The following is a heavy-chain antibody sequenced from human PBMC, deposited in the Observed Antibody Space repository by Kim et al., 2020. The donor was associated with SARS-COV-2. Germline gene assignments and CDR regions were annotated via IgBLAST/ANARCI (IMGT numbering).Heavy chain of an antibody. J-gene: IGHJ6*02. CDR1: GGSISSSSYY. CDR2: IYYSGST. CDR3: ARPLRGAAMVPITYYGMDV. Sequence: SETLSLTCTVSGGSISSSSYYWGWIRQPPGKGLEWIGSIYYSGSTYYNPSLKSRVTISVDTSKNQFSLKLSSVTAADTAVYYCARPLRGAAMVPITYYGMDVWGQGTTVTVSS. V-gene: IGHV4-39*01. D-gene: IGHD5-18*01.